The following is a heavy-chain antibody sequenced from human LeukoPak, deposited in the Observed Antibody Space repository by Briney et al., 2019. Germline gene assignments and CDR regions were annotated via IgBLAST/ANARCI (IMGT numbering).Heavy chain of an antibody. CDR3: ASHYYGSGSYSPFDY. CDR2: IIPIFGTA. V-gene: IGHV1-69*05. Sequence: SVKVSCKASGGTFSSYAISWVRQASGQGLEWMGGIIPIFGTANYAQKFQGRVTITTDESTSTAYMELSSLRSEDTAVYYCASHYYGSGSYSPFDYWGQGTLVTVSS. D-gene: IGHD3-10*01. CDR1: GGTFSSYA. J-gene: IGHJ4*02.